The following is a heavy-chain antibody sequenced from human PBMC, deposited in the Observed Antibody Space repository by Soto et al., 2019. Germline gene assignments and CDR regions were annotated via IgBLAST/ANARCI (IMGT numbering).Heavy chain of an antibody. CDR3: AKDLEAIYGSGQIKYYYYYGMDV. D-gene: IGHD3-10*01. V-gene: IGHV3-48*01. J-gene: IGHJ6*02. CDR1: GFTFSSYS. Sequence: HPGGSLRLSCAASGFTFSSYSMNWVRQAPGKGLEWVSYISSSSSTIYYADSVKGRFTISRDNAKNSLYLQMNSLRAEDTAVYYCAKDLEAIYGSGQIKYYYYYGMDVWGQGTTVTVSS. CDR2: ISSSSSTI.